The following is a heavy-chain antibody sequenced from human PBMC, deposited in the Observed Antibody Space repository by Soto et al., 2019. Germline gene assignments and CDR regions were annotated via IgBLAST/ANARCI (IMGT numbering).Heavy chain of an antibody. J-gene: IGHJ6*02. CDR3: AKIVSGTLGYCSSTRCDSGRSMDV. V-gene: IGHV3-30*18. Sequence: GGSLRLSCAASGFTFSSYGMHWVRQAPGKGLEWVAVISYDGSNKYYADSVKGRFTISRDNSKNTLYLQMNSLRAKDTALYYSAKIVSGTLGYCSSTRCDSGRSMDVWGQGTTVTVSS. CDR2: ISYDGSNK. D-gene: IGHD2-2*01. CDR1: GFTFSSYG.